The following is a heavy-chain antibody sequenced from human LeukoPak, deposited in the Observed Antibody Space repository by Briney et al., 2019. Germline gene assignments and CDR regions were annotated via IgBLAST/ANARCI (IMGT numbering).Heavy chain of an antibody. CDR1: GGSISSGDYY. CDR2: IYYSGSI. Sequence: SETLSLTCTVSGGSISSGDYYWSWIRQPPGKGLEWIGYIYYSGSIYYNPSLKSRVTISVDTSKNQFSLKLSSVTAADTAVYYCARENGGGYYVDYWGQGTLVTVSS. V-gene: IGHV4-30-4*01. D-gene: IGHD3-3*01. J-gene: IGHJ4*02. CDR3: ARENGGGYYVDY.